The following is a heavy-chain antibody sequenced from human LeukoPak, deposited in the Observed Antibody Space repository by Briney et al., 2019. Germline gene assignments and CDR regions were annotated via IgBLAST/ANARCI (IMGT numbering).Heavy chain of an antibody. Sequence: SETLSLTCAVYGGSFSGYYWSWIRQPPGKGLEWIGEINHSGSTNYNPSLKSRVTISVDTSKNQFSLKLSSVTAADTAVYYCARMGDRDYMDVWGKGTTVTVSS. V-gene: IGHV4-34*01. CDR1: GGSFSGYY. D-gene: IGHD1-26*01. CDR2: INHSGST. CDR3: ARMGDRDYMDV. J-gene: IGHJ6*03.